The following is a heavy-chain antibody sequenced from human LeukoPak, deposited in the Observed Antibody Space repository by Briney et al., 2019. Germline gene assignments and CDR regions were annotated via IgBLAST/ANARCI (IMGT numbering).Heavy chain of an antibody. CDR2: IKQDGSEK. Sequence: GGSLRLSCAASGFTFSSYWMGWVRQAPGKGLEWVANIKQDGSEKYYVDSVKGRFTISRDNAKNSLYLQMNSLRAEDTAVYYCARGDTAMVLYYFDYWGQGTLVTVSS. D-gene: IGHD5-18*01. CDR1: GFTFSSYW. J-gene: IGHJ4*02. V-gene: IGHV3-7*01. CDR3: ARGDTAMVLYYFDY.